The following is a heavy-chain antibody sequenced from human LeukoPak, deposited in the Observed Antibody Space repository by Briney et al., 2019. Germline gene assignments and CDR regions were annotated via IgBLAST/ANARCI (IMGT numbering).Heavy chain of an antibody. J-gene: IGHJ4*02. Sequence: ASVKASCKASGYTFTSYGISWVRQAPGQGLEWMGWISAYNGNTNYAQKLQGRVTMTTDTSTSTAYMELRSLRSDDTAVYYCARPPINNYGGNPGGDYWGQGTLVTVSS. D-gene: IGHD4-23*01. CDR3: ARPPINNYGGNPGGDY. CDR1: GYTFTSYG. CDR2: ISAYNGNT. V-gene: IGHV1-18*01.